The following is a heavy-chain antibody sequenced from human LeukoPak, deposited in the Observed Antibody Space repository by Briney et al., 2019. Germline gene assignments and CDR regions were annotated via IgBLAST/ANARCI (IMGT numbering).Heavy chain of an antibody. D-gene: IGHD3/OR15-3a*01. Sequence: PGGSLRLSCAASGFPFSAYYMTWIRQAPGKGLEWVSSIGFSSIGCSSDHLKYADSVKGRFTISRDNAKNSLFLQMDSLRAEDTAVYFCAREDFFTPHSWGQGTLVTVSS. CDR2: IGFSSIGCSSDHL. CDR3: AREDFFTPHS. CDR1: GFPFSAYY. V-gene: IGHV3-11*05. J-gene: IGHJ4*02.